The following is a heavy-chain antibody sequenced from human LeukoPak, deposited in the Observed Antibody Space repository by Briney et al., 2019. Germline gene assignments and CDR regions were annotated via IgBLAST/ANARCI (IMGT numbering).Heavy chain of an antibody. D-gene: IGHD2-21*01. V-gene: IGHV3-23*01. CDR3: ATEKGDSPDY. CDR2: ISGSGDDT. CDR1: GFTFSNYA. J-gene: IGHJ4*02. Sequence: GGSLRLSCAASGFTFSNYAMSWVRQAPGKGLEWVSGISGSGDDTYYTDSVKGRFTISRDNSKNTLFLQMSSLRADDTAIYYCATEKGDSPDYWGQGTLVTVSS.